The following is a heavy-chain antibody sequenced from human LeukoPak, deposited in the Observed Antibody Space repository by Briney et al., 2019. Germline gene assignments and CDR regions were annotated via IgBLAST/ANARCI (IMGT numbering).Heavy chain of an antibody. Sequence: GGSLRLSCEASGFTFSRYWMHWVRQAPGKGLVWVSRIKSDGKSNYADSVKGRFTISRDNAKNTVSLQMNSLRAEDTGVYYCARAPSEIGGYYPEYFRHWGQGTLVTVSS. V-gene: IGHV3-74*01. D-gene: IGHD3-22*01. J-gene: IGHJ1*01. CDR2: IKSDGKS. CDR1: GFTFSRYW. CDR3: ARAPSEIGGYYPEYFRH.